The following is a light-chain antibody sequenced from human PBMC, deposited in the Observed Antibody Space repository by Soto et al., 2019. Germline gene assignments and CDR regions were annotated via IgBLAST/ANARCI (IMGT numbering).Light chain of an antibody. J-gene: IGKJ4*01. Sequence: EIVLTQSPGTLSLSPGERATLSCRASRDVSSNYLAWYQQKPGQAPRLLIYGASGRATGIPARFSGSGSETDFTLTISRLEPEDFAVYYCQHYGSSLTFGGRTQVDIK. CDR3: QHYGSSLT. V-gene: IGKV3-20*01. CDR2: GAS. CDR1: RDVSSNY.